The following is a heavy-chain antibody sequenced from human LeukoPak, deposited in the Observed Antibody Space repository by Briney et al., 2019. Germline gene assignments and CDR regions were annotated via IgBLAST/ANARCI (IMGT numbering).Heavy chain of an antibody. CDR3: ARDPTVVTPRDGFDY. CDR2: IIPIFGTA. CDR1: GGTFSSYA. V-gene: IGHV1-69*13. Sequence: GASVKVSCKASGGTFSSYAISWVRQAPGQGLEWMGGIIPIFGTANYAQKFQGRVTITADESTSTAYMELSSLRSEDTAVYYCARDPTVVTPRDGFDYWGQGTLVTVSS. D-gene: IGHD4-23*01. J-gene: IGHJ4*02.